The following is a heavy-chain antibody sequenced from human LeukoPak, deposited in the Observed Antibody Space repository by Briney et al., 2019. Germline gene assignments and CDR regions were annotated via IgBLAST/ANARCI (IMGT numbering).Heavy chain of an antibody. CDR3: AKGVVPAAIRATVDY. V-gene: IGHV3-15*01. CDR2: VKSKTDGGTT. Sequence: GGSLRLSCAASGFIFSNDWMNWVRQAPGKGLEWVGRVKSKTDGGTTDYAAPVKGRFTISRDDSKNTLYLQMNSLRAEDTAVYYCAKGVVPAAIRATVDYWGQGTLVTVSS. D-gene: IGHD2-2*02. CDR1: GFIFSNDW. J-gene: IGHJ4*02.